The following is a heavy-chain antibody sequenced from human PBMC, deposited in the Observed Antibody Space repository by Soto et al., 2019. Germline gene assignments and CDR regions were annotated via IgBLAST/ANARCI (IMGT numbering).Heavy chain of an antibody. CDR3: AKADTGWFAP. V-gene: IGHV3-23*01. D-gene: IGHD3-10*01. CDR1: VFPVSSKY. J-gene: IGHJ5*02. Sequence: GGSMRLSCAASVFPVSSKYMTWVRQAPGKGLEWVSTITGSSGSTTYTESVKGRFTISRDNSKNSLYLQMNNLRADDTAIYYCAKADTGWFAPWGRGTLVTVSS. CDR2: ITGSSGST.